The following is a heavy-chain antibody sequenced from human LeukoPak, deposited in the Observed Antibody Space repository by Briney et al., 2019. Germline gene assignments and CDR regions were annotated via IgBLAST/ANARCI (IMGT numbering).Heavy chain of an antibody. CDR3: SKGGATPYGSSPFDY. Sequence: PGGSLRLSCAASGFSFSSYAMNWVRQAPGKGLEWVSRISGSGVSTYYADSVKGRFTISRDNSKNTLYLQMNSLRPEDTAVYYCSKGGATPYGSSPFDYWGQGTLVTVSS. CDR1: GFSFSSYA. V-gene: IGHV3-23*01. D-gene: IGHD6-6*01. J-gene: IGHJ4*02. CDR2: ISGSGVST.